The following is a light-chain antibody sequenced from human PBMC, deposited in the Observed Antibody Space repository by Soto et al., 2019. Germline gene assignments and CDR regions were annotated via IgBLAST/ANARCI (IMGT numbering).Light chain of an antibody. Sequence: QSVLTQPASVSGSPGHSLTISCTGTSSDVGGYNYVSWYQQHPGKAPKLMIYDVSNRPSGVSNRFSGSKSGNTASLTISGLQAEDEADYYCSSYTSSSTGVFGTGTKVTVL. V-gene: IGLV2-14*01. CDR1: SSDVGGYNY. CDR2: DVS. J-gene: IGLJ1*01. CDR3: SSYTSSSTGV.